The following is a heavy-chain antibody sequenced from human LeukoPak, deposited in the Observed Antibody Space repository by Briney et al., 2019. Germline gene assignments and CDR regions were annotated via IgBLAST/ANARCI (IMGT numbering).Heavy chain of an antibody. CDR3: ARESPYYDILTGYSLNFFDY. V-gene: IGHV4-59*01. Sequence: SETLSLTCTVSGXSISSYYWSWIRQPPGKGLEWIVYIYYSGSTNYNPSLKSRVTISVDTSKNQFSLKLSSVTAADTAVYYCARESPYYDILTGYSLNFFDYWGQGTLVTVSS. J-gene: IGHJ4*02. CDR2: IYYSGST. CDR1: GXSISSYY. D-gene: IGHD3-9*01.